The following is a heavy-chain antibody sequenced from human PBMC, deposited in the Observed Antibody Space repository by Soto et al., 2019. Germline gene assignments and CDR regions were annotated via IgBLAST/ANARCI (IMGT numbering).Heavy chain of an antibody. CDR3: ARAFFYQGSDSRGYSFDAFDF. J-gene: IGHJ3*01. CDR1: GYTFTSSG. D-gene: IGHD3-22*01. V-gene: IGHV1-18*01. CDR2: ISAHTGSS. Sequence: QVQLVQSGAEVKKPGASVKVSCKAYGYTFTSSGMSWVRQAPGQGLEWMGWISAHTGSSEYAQRFQGRVTMTTDRSTSTAYMELRSLRSDDTAVYDCARAFFYQGSDSRGYSFDAFDFWGPGTLVTGSS.